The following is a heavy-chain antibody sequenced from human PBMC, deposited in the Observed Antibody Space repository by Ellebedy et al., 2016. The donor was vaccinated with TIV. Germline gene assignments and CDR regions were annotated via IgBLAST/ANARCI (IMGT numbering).Heavy chain of an antibody. V-gene: IGHV3-53*01. Sequence: GGSLRLSCAASGFTVSYTYMSWVRQAPGKGLGWVSVIHTGGDTYYADSVKGRFTISRDSSKNTLFLQMNSLGAEDTAMYYCARRITGTYGDDAFDIWGQGTMVTVSS. CDR1: GFTVSYTY. D-gene: IGHD1-20*01. CDR2: IHTGGDT. CDR3: ARRITGTYGDDAFDI. J-gene: IGHJ3*02.